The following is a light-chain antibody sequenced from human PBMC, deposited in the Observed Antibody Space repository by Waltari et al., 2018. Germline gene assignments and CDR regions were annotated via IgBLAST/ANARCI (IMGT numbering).Light chain of an antibody. CDR3: MQGTHPMYT. J-gene: IGKJ2*01. V-gene: IGKV2-30*02. CDR1: QSLVHSDGNTY. CDR2: KVS. Sequence: DVVMTQSPLSLPVTLGQPASISCRSSQSLVHSDGNTYLNSFQQRPGQSPRRLIYKVSNRDSGVPDRFSGSGSGTDFTLKISRVEAEDVGVYFCMQGTHPMYTFGQGTKLEIK.